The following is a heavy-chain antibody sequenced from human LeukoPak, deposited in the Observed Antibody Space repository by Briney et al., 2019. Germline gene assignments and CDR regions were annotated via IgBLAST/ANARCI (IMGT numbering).Heavy chain of an antibody. D-gene: IGHD5-24*01. Sequence: KSGGSLRLSCAASGFTFSSYSMNWVRPAPGKGLEWVSSISSSSSYIYYADSVKGRFTISRDNAKNSLYLQMNSLRGEDTAVYYCAREEDGYNPFDYWGQGTLVTVSS. CDR2: ISSSSSYI. CDR3: AREEDGYNPFDY. V-gene: IGHV3-21*01. CDR1: GFTFSSYS. J-gene: IGHJ4*02.